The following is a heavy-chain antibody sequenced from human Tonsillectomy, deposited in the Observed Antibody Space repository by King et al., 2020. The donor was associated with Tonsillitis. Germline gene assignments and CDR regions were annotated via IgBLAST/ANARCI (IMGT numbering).Heavy chain of an antibody. CDR3: ARDRRAAAGNFDY. D-gene: IGHD6-13*01. J-gene: IGHJ4*02. V-gene: IGHV3-30-3*01. CDR1: GFTFSSYA. CDR2: VSDDGSSE. Sequence: QLVQSGGGVVRPGRSLRLSCAASGFTFSSYAMHWVRQAPGKGLEWVAVVSDDGSSEYYADSVKGRFTITRDNSKNTMYMQLNSLKAEDTAVYYCARDRRAAAGNFDYWGQGTLVTVSS.